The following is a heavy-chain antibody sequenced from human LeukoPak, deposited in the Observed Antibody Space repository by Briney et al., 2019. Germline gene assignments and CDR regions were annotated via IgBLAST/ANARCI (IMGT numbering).Heavy chain of an antibody. CDR2: ISSSSSYI. CDR3: ARHQGLWSGYYTASRTLYFDY. V-gene: IGHV3-21*01. Sequence: PGGSLRLSCAASGFTFSSYSMNWVRQAPGKGLEWVSSISSSSSYIYYADSVKGRFTISRDNAKNSLYLQMNSLRAEDTAVYYCARHQGLWSGYYTASRTLYFDYWGQGTLVTVSS. J-gene: IGHJ4*02. D-gene: IGHD3-3*01. CDR1: GFTFSSYS.